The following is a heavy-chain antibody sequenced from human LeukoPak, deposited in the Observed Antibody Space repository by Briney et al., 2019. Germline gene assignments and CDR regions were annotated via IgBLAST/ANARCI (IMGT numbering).Heavy chain of an antibody. CDR3: ASAVTTGAFDY. CDR1: GFTFSSYA. J-gene: IGHJ4*02. Sequence: GRSLRLSCAASGFTFSSYAMHWVRQAPGKGLEWVAAISYDGSNKYYADSVKGRFTISRDNSKNTLYLQMNSLRAEDTAVYYCASAVTTGAFDYWGQGTLVTVSS. V-gene: IGHV3-30*04. D-gene: IGHD4-17*01. CDR2: ISYDGSNK.